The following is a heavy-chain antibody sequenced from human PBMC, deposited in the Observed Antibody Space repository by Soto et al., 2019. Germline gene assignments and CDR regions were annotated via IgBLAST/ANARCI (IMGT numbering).Heavy chain of an antibody. V-gene: IGHV1-2*02. CDR1: GYTFTGYY. CDR2: INPNSGGT. Sequence: QVQLVQSGAEVKKPGASVKVSCKASGYTFTGYYMHWVRQAPGQGLEWMGWINPNSGGTNYARKFQGRVTMTRDTSISIAYMELSRLRSDDTAVYYCAVIHSYGNLRDFDYWGQGTLVTVSS. D-gene: IGHD5-18*01. CDR3: AVIHSYGNLRDFDY. J-gene: IGHJ4*02.